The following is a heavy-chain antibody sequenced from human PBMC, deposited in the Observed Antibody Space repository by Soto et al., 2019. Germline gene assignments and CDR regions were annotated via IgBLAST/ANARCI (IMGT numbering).Heavy chain of an antibody. CDR2: ISSYNGNT. CDR1: GYTFTSYV. CDR3: ARGGGEFDF. Sequence: VQLVQSGGEVKKPGASVKVSCKASGYTFTSYVITWVRQAPGQGLEWMGWISSYNGNTNSAQKFQGRVTMTTNTSTNTAYMALRSRRTDGMAIYYCARGGGEFDFWGQGTLVTVSS. D-gene: IGHD3-16*01. J-gene: IGHJ4*02. V-gene: IGHV1-18*03.